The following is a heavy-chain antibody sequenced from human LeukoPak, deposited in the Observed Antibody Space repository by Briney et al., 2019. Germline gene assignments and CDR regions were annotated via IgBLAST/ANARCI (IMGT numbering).Heavy chain of an antibody. Sequence: GASVKVSCRASGYTFTGCYVHWVRQAPGQGLEWMGWINPNSGGTNYAEKFQGRVTVTRDTSISTAYMELSRLTSDDTAVYYCGRGEVTWGLDPWGQGTLVTVSS. V-gene: IGHV1-2*02. J-gene: IGHJ5*02. D-gene: IGHD3-16*01. CDR1: GYTFTGCY. CDR2: INPNSGGT. CDR3: GRGEVTWGLDP.